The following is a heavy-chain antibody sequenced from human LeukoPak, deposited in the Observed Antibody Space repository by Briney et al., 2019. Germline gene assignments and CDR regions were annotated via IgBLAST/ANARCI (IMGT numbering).Heavy chain of an antibody. D-gene: IGHD2-2*01. CDR2: ISGSGGST. J-gene: IGHJ5*02. V-gene: IGHV3-23*01. CDR1: GFTFSNYA. CDR3: AKGAEYADTNWFDP. Sequence: GGSLRLSCAASGFTFSNYAINWVRQAPGKGLEWVSAISGSGGSTHYADSVKGRFTISRDNSKNTLYLQMNSLRAEDTAVYYCAKGAEYADTNWFDPWGQGTLVTVSS.